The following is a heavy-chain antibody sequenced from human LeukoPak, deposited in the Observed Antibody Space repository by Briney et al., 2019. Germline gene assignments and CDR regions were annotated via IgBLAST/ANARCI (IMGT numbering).Heavy chain of an antibody. Sequence: GRSLRLSCAASGFTFSSYGMHWVRQAPGKGLEWVAFIRYDGSNKYYADSVKGRFTISRDNSKNTLYLQMNSLRAEDTAVYYCAKSRLLYYYLDYWGQGTLVTVSS. CDR3: AKSRLLYYYLDY. V-gene: IGHV3-30*02. CDR1: GFTFSSYG. D-gene: IGHD2-2*02. J-gene: IGHJ4*02. CDR2: IRYDGSNK.